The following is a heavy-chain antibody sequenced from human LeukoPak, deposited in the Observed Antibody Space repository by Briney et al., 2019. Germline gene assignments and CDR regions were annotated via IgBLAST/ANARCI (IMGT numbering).Heavy chain of an antibody. D-gene: IGHD2-2*01. CDR1: GGSISSYY. CDR2: IYYSGST. V-gene: IGHV4-59*01. J-gene: IGHJ3*02. Sequence: PSETLSLTCTVSGGSISSYYWSWIRQPPGKGLEWIGYIYYSGSTNYNPSLKSRVTISVDTSKNQFSLKLSSVTAADTAVYYCARDVPADDAFDIWGQGTMVTVSS. CDR3: ARDVPADDAFDI.